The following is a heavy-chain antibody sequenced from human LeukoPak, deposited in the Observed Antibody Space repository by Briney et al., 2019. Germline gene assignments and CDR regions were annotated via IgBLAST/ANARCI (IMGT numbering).Heavy chain of an antibody. D-gene: IGHD6-13*01. CDR3: ARLVGRRSRWYLYYYYMDV. V-gene: IGHV4-34*01. Sequence: PSETLSLTCTVSGGSISNYYWSWIRQPAGKGLEWIGEINHSGSTNYNPSLKSRVTISVDTSKNQFSLKLSSVTAADTAVYYCARLVGRRSRWYLYYYYMDVWGKGTTVTISS. CDR2: INHSGST. J-gene: IGHJ6*03. CDR1: GGSISNYY.